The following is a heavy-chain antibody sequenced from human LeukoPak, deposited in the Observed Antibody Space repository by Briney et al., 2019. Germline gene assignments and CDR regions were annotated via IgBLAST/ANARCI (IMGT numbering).Heavy chain of an antibody. CDR2: IYHSGST. Sequence: SQTLSLTCTVSGGSISSGGYYWSWIRQPPGKGLEWIGYIYHSGSTYYNPSLKSRVTISVDRSKNQFSLKLSSVTAADTAVYYCASEVFPWAFDIWGQGTMVTVSS. J-gene: IGHJ3*02. CDR1: GGSISSGGYY. CDR3: ASEVFPWAFDI. D-gene: IGHD1-14*01. V-gene: IGHV4-30-2*01.